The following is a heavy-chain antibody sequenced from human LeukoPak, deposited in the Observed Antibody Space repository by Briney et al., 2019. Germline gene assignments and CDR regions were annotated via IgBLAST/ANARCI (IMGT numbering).Heavy chain of an antibody. V-gene: IGHV4-59*08. CDR1: GVSISNHY. J-gene: IGHJ4*02. Sequence: SETLSLTCTVSGVSISNHYSSWIRQPPGKGLEWIGYIYYTGNTNYNPSLKSRVTISEDISKNQVSLRLSSVTAADTAVYYCVRHSRVAAFDYWGQGNLVTVPS. CDR2: IYYTGNT. D-gene: IGHD6-25*01. CDR3: VRHSRVAAFDY.